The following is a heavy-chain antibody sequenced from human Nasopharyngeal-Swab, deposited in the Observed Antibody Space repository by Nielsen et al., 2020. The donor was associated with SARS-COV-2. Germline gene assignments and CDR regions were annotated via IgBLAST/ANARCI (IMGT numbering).Heavy chain of an antibody. CDR3: ARGDTDYYYYGLDV. Sequence: SVQVSCNASGGTFSSYAISWLRQAPAQGLEWMGGIIPMFGTANYAQNFQGRVTITADKSTSTAYMDLSRLKSEDTAVYYCARGDTDYYYYGLDVWGQGTTVTVSS. V-gene: IGHV1-69*06. CDR1: GGTFSSYA. CDR2: IIPMFGTA. J-gene: IGHJ6*02. D-gene: IGHD5-18*01.